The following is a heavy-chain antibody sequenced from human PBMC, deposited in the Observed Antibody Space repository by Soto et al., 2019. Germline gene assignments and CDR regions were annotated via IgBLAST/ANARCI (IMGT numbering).Heavy chain of an antibody. V-gene: IGHV3-30-3*01. CDR1: GFTFSSYA. Sequence: QVQLVESGGGVVQPGRSLRLSCAASGFTFSSYAMHWVRQAPGKGLEWVAVISYDGSNKYYADSVKGRFTISRDNSKNTLYLQMNRLRAEDTAVYYCARETSDAFDIWGQGTMVTVSS. J-gene: IGHJ3*02. CDR2: ISYDGSNK. CDR3: ARETSDAFDI. D-gene: IGHD2-2*01.